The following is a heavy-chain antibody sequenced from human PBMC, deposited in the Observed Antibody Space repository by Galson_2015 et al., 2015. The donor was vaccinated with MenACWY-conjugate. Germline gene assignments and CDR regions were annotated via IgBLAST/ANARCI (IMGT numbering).Heavy chain of an antibody. CDR1: GFTLSSHW. J-gene: IGHJ6*02. D-gene: IGHD4-17*01. V-gene: IGHV3-74*01. CDR3: VRESTSLTTFGMDV. CDR2: INEDGRST. Sequence: SLRLSCAASGFTLSSHWIHWVRQAPGGGLVWVSRINEDGRSTSYAASVKGRFTISRDNAKNTLYLQLSSLRAEDTAVYYCVRESTSLTTFGMDVWGQGTTVPVSS.